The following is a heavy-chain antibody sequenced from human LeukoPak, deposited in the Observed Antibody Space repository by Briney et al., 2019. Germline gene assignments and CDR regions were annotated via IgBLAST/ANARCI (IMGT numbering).Heavy chain of an antibody. CDR3: ARGRGYSYGYPFDY. D-gene: IGHD5-18*01. CDR1: GGSISSYY. J-gene: IGHJ4*02. CDR2: IYYSGST. Sequence: SETLSLTCTVSGGSISSYYWSWIRQPPGKGLEWIGYIYYSGSTNYNPSLKSRVTISVDTSKNQFSLKLSSVTAADTAVYYCARGRGYSYGYPFDYWGQGTLVTVSS. V-gene: IGHV4-59*12.